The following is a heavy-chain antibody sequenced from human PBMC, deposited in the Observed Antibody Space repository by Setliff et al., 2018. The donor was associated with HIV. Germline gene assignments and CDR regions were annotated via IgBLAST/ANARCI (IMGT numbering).Heavy chain of an antibody. J-gene: IGHJ4*02. CDR1: GYTFTNYA. CDR3: ARVSDTGVDPQTHRDY. Sequence: ASVKVSCKTSGYTFTNYALNWVRQAPGQGLEWMGWINTNTGNPTYAQGFTGRFVFSLDTSVSTAYLQISSLKAEDSAIYYCARVSDTGVDPQTHRDYWGQGTPVTVSP. CDR2: INTNTGNP. V-gene: IGHV7-4-1*02. D-gene: IGHD2-21*01.